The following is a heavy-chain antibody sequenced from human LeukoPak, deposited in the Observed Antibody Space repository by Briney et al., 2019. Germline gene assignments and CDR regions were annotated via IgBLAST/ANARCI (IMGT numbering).Heavy chain of an antibody. CDR1: GGSFSGYY. Sequence: SETLSLTYAVYGGSFSGYYWSWIRQPPGKGLEWIGEINHSGSTNYNPSLKSRVTISVDTSKNQFSLKLSSVTAADTAVYYCARALGGPTFDYWGQGTLVTVSS. CDR3: ARALGGPTFDY. CDR2: INHSGST. D-gene: IGHD2-15*01. V-gene: IGHV4-34*01. J-gene: IGHJ4*02.